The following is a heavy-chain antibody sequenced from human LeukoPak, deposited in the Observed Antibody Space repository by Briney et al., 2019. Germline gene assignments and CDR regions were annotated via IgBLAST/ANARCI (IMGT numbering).Heavy chain of an antibody. D-gene: IGHD1-1*01. Sequence: GGSLRLSCAASGFTFSSYAMSWVRQAPGKGLEWLSYISGNSGDTNYADSVKGRFTISRDNAKNSLYLQMNSLRVEDTAVYYCARDPRTVRIWGQGTLVTVPS. CDR1: GFTFSSYA. V-gene: IGHV3-11*06. CDR2: ISGNSGDT. J-gene: IGHJ4*02. CDR3: ARDPRTVRI.